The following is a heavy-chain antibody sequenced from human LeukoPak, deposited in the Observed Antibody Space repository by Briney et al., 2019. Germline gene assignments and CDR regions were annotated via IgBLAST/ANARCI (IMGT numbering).Heavy chain of an antibody. J-gene: IGHJ4*02. CDR2: IIPIFGTA. Sequence: SVKVSCKASGGTFSSYAISWVRQAPGQGLEWMGGIIPIFGTANYAQKFQGGVTITTDESTSTAYMELSSLRSEDTAVYYCAIIVGATNGVDYWGQGTLVTVSS. CDR1: GGTFSSYA. D-gene: IGHD1-26*01. CDR3: AIIVGATNGVDY. V-gene: IGHV1-69*05.